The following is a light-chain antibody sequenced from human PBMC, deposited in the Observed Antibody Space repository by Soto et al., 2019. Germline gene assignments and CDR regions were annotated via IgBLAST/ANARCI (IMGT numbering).Light chain of an antibody. V-gene: IGKV3-20*01. CDR3: QQFGSSPFT. Sequence: EIVLTQSPGTLSLSPGERATLSGRDSQSVSSRYLAWYQQKPGQAPRLLIYGASSRATGIPDRFSGSGSGTDFTLTISRLEPEDFAVYYCQQFGSSPFTFGPGTKVDIK. CDR2: GAS. CDR1: QSVSSRY. J-gene: IGKJ3*01.